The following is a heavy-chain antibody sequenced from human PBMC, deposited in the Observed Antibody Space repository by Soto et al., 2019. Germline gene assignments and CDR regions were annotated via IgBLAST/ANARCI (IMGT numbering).Heavy chain of an antibody. CDR3: ARRGTETYGVKGAFDI. D-gene: IGHD4-17*01. Sequence: EVQLVESGGGLVKPGGSLRLSCAASRFTFSTYTMNWVRQAPGKGLEWVSSITSTSSLIFYADSVKGRFTISRDNAKNSLYLQMNSLTAEDTAVYYCARRGTETYGVKGAFDIWGQGTMVTASS. V-gene: IGHV3-21*01. CDR1: RFTFSTYT. J-gene: IGHJ3*02. CDR2: ITSTSSLI.